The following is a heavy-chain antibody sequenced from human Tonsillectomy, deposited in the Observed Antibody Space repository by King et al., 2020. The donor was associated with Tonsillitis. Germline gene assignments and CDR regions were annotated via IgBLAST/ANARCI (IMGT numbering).Heavy chain of an antibody. CDR1: GGSISSRSYY. CDR2: IYYSGST. J-gene: IGHJ4*02. Sequence: QLQESGPGLVKPSETLSLTCTVSGGSISSRSYYWGWIRQPPGKGQEWIGNIYYSGSTYYKPSLKSRLTISVETSKNPFSLKLSSVTAADTAVYYCARHVIEGRLFDCWGQGTLVTVSS. CDR3: ARHVIEGRLFDC. V-gene: IGHV4-39*01.